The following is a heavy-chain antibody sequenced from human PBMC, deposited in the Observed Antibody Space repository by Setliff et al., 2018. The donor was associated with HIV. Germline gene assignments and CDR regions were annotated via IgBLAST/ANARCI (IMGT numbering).Heavy chain of an antibody. CDR3: ATKVYCTNGVCLDAFDI. V-gene: IGHV1-2*06. CDR2: IIPNSAGT. D-gene: IGHD2-8*01. Sequence: ASVKVSCKASGYTFTGYFIHWVRQAPGQGLEWMGRIIPNSAGTNYAQKFQGRVTMTRDTSISTAYMELSRLRSDDTAVYYCATKVYCTNGVCLDAFDIWGQGTMVPSPQ. J-gene: IGHJ3*02. CDR1: GYTFTGYF.